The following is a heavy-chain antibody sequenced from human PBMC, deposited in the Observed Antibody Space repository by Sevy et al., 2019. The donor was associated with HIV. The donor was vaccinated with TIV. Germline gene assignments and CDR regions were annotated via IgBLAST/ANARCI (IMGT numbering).Heavy chain of an antibody. D-gene: IGHD3-10*01. V-gene: IGHV4-59*01. CDR2: IYYSGST. Sequence: SETLSLTCTVSGGSISSYYWSWIRQPPGKGLEWIGYIYYSGSTNYNPSLKSRVTISVDTSKNQFSLKLSSVTAVDTAVYYCARGYYGSGSYYYYYGMDVWGQGTTVTVSS. CDR1: GGSISSYY. J-gene: IGHJ6*02. CDR3: ARGYYGSGSYYYYYGMDV.